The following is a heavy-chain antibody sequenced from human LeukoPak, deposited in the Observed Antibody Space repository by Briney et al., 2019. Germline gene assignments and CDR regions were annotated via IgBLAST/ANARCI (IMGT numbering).Heavy chain of an antibody. CDR3: ARWLQTRYYMDV. D-gene: IGHD5-24*01. CDR2: ISIASSYI. Sequence: GGSLRLSCAAAGFSFSTYVMNWVRQAPGKGLEWVSSISIASSYIFYADSVKGRFTISRDNANNSLYLQMSSLRAEDTAVYYCARWLQTRYYMDVWGKGTTVTVSS. J-gene: IGHJ6*03. CDR1: GFSFSTYV. V-gene: IGHV3-21*01.